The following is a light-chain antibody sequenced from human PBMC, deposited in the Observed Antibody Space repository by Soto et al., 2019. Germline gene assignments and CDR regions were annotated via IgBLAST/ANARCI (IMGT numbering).Light chain of an antibody. CDR1: QSVSSN. CDR3: PQYNNWPFPSWT. CDR2: GAS. J-gene: IGKJ1*01. Sequence: EIVMTQSPATLSVSPGERATLSCRASQSVSSNLAWYQQKPGQAPRLLIYGASTRATGIPARFSGSGSGTEFPLTLSRLQSEDFAVYYCPQYNNWPFPSWTFGQGTKVEIK. V-gene: IGKV3-15*01.